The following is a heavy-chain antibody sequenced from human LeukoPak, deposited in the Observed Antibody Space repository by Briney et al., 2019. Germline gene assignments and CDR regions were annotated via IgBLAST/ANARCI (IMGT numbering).Heavy chain of an antibody. Sequence: GGSLRLSCAASGFTFDDYAMHWVRQAPGKGLEWVSGISWNSGSIGYADSVKGRFTISRDNAKNSLYLQMNSLRAEDTTLYYCAKANYYGSGSYPYYFDYWGQGTLVTVSS. CDR1: GFTFDDYA. CDR2: ISWNSGSI. V-gene: IGHV3-9*01. J-gene: IGHJ4*02. CDR3: AKANYYGSGSYPYYFDY. D-gene: IGHD3-10*01.